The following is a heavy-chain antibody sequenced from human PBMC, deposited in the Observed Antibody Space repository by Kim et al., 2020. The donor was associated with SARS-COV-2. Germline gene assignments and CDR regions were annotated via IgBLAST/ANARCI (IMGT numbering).Heavy chain of an antibody. D-gene: IGHD4-17*01. CDR1: GFSFSSHK. Sequence: GGSLRLSCEASGFSFSSHKINWVRQAPGKGLEWISYVSANGRTIYYADSVKGRFTISRDNAKNSLYMQMNSLRAEDTAVYYCARETTVSPDGLDIWGQGTMVTVS. CDR3: ARETTVSPDGLDI. V-gene: IGHV3-48*03. CDR2: VSANGRTI. J-gene: IGHJ3*02.